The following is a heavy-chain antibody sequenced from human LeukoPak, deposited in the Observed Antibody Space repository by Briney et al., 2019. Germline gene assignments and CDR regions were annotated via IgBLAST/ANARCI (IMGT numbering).Heavy chain of an antibody. CDR3: ARDPGDGHNADVFDV. CDR1: AGVFSSYC. V-gene: IGHV3-30*03. D-gene: IGHD3-16*01. CDR2: ILYDGSNE. Sequence: PGGALRLSCGDGAGVFSSYCMLGVGRAPRGGGEGGARILYDGSNEFYGDSVQRQFSSSRDYSKNSPYLQMNSLSAEDTAVYFCARDPGDGHNADVFDVWGHGTMLTVSS. J-gene: IGHJ3*01.